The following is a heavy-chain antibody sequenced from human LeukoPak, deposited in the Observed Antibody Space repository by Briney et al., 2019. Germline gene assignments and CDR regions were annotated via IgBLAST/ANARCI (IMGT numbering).Heavy chain of an antibody. J-gene: IGHJ5*02. Sequence: GGSLRLSCAAAGFTFSSYGMDWVRQAPGKGLEWVAFIRYDGSNKYYADSVKGRFTISRDSSKNTLYLQMNSLRAEDTAVYYCATLEGIAVAGTGWFDPWGQGTLVTVSS. CDR3: ATLEGIAVAGTGWFDP. CDR2: IRYDGSNK. D-gene: IGHD6-19*01. V-gene: IGHV3-30*02. CDR1: GFTFSSYG.